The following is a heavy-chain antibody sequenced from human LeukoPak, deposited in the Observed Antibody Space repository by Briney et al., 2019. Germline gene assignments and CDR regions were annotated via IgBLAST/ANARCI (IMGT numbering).Heavy chain of an antibody. D-gene: IGHD2-21*02. V-gene: IGHV3-23*01. Sequence: PGGSLRLSCVVSGFTFNKYAMSWVRQAPGKGLKWVSVISESGDKTLYAGSVRGRFTISRDNSKNTLSLQMNSLRAEDTALYYCAKGDDGDWSAFDFWGQGTMVTFSP. CDR3: AKGDDGDWSAFDF. J-gene: IGHJ3*01. CDR1: GFTFNKYA. CDR2: ISESGDKT.